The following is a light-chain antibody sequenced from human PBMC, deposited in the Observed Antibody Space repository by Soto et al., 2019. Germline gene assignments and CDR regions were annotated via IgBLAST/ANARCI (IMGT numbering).Light chain of an antibody. J-gene: IGKJ5*01. CDR1: QTVTRNY. Sequence: EIVLTQSPGTLSLSPGERATLSCRASQTVTRNYLAWHQQKPDQTPRLLVYGASSRATGIPDRFSGSGSGTDFTLTISRLEPEDFAVYYCQQHGSSPITFGQGTRLENK. V-gene: IGKV3-20*01. CDR3: QQHGSSPIT. CDR2: GAS.